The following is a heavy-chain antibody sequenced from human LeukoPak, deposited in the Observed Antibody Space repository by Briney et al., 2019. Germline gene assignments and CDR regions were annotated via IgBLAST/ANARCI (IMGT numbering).Heavy chain of an antibody. CDR3: ARDRSGGSFDY. D-gene: IGHD3-16*01. CDR2: INRDGSEK. J-gene: IGHJ4*02. V-gene: IGHV3-7*01. Sequence: PGGSLRLSCAASGFTLSSYWMSWVRQAPGKGLEWVANINRDGSEKYYVDSVKGRFTISRDNAKNSLYLQMNSLRAEDTSVYYCARDRSGGSFDYWGQGTLVTVSS. CDR1: GFTLSSYW.